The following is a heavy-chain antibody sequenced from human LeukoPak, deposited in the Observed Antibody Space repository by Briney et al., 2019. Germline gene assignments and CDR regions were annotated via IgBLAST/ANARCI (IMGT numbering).Heavy chain of an antibody. CDR1: GFTFGDYA. J-gene: IGHJ4*02. CDR3: TRASLLRQYYFDY. D-gene: IGHD4-17*01. CDR2: IRSKAYGGTT. V-gene: IGHV3-49*04. Sequence: GGSLRLSCTASGFTFGDYAMSWVRQAPGKGLEWVGFIRSKAYGGTTEYAASVKGRFTISRDDSKSIAYLQMNSLKTEDTAVYYCTRASLLRQYYFDYWGQGTLVTVSS.